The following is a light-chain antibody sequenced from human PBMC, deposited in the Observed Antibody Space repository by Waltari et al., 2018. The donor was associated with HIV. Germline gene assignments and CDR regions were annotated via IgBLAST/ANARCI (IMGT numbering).Light chain of an antibody. J-gene: IGKJ2*01. CDR2: DAS. Sequence: EIMLTQSPGTLSLSPGERATLSCRASQRFSRSYLAWYQQKPGQAPRLLIYDASSRATGIPDRFGGSGSGTDFTLTISRLEPEDSAVYYCQQYGTLYTFGQGTKLEIK. CDR1: QRFSRSY. V-gene: IGKV3-20*01. CDR3: QQYGTLYT.